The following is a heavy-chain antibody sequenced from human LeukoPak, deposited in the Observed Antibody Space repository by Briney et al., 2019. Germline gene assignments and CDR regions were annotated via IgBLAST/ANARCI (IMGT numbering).Heavy chain of an antibody. J-gene: IGHJ4*02. CDR1: GFTFSSYW. Sequence: GGSLRLSCAASGFTFSSYWMHWVRQAPGKGLVWVSRINSDGSGTSYADSVKGRFTISRDNAKNTLSLQMNSLRAEGTAVYYCAREYSSSYGIDYWGQGTLVTVSS. CDR2: INSDGSGT. V-gene: IGHV3-74*01. CDR3: AREYSSSYGIDY. D-gene: IGHD6-6*01.